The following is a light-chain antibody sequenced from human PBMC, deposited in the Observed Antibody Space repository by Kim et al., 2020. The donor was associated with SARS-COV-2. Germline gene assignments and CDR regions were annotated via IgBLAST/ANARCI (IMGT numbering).Light chain of an antibody. CDR1: KVGDKY. CDR3: QAWDSSTAV. J-gene: IGLJ2*01. CDR2: QDI. Sequence: SVSPGQTASITCSGDKVGDKYACWYQQKPGQSPVLVIYQDIKRPSGIPERFSGSNSGNTATLTISGTQAMDEADYYCQAWDSSTAVFGGGTQLTVL. V-gene: IGLV3-1*01.